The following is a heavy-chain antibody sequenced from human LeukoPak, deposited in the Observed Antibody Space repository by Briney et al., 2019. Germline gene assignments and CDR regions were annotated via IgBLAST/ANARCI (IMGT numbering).Heavy chain of an antibody. Sequence: SETLSLTCTVSGGSISSYYWSWIRQPPGKGLEWIGYIYYSGSTNYNPSLKSRATISVDTSKNQFSLKLSSVTAADTAVYYCARVTMVRGAGDSEIDYWGQGTLVTVSS. V-gene: IGHV4-59*01. J-gene: IGHJ4*02. CDR2: IYYSGST. CDR3: ARVTMVRGAGDSEIDY. CDR1: GGSISSYY. D-gene: IGHD3-10*01.